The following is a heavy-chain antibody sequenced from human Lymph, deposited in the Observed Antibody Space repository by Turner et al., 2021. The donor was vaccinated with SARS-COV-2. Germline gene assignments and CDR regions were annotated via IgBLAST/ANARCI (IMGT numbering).Heavy chain of an antibody. CDR1: GIIVSRTY. V-gene: IGHV3-66*01. D-gene: IGHD3-10*01. CDR3: ARDFREGAFDI. CDR2: IYGGGST. Sequence: EVQLVESGGGLVQPGGPLRLSGADPGIIVSRTYMSWVRQAPGKWLEWFSVIYGGGSTFYADSVKGRFTSSRDNSKNTLYLQMNSLRAEDTAVYYCARDFREGAFDIWGQGTMVTIAS. J-gene: IGHJ3*02.